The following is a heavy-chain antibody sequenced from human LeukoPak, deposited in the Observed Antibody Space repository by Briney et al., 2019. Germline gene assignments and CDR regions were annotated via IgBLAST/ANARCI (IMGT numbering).Heavy chain of an antibody. CDR2: ISSSGTTI. Sequence: PGGSLILSCAASGFTFSNYEMNWVRQAPGKGLEWVSYISSSGTTIYYAERRFTISRDNAKNSLYLLMNSLRAEDTAIYYCARGYCSGVSCYGGDYWGQGTQVTVSS. CDR1: GFTFSNYE. J-gene: IGHJ4*02. CDR3: ARGYCSGVSCYGGDY. D-gene: IGHD2-15*01. V-gene: IGHV3-48*03.